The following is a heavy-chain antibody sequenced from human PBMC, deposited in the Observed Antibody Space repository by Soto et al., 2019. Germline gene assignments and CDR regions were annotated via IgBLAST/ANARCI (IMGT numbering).Heavy chain of an antibody. D-gene: IGHD6-19*01. Sequence: QVQLVQSGAEVKKPGASVKVSCKASGYTFTSYGISWVRQAPGQGLEWMGWISAYNGNTNYAQKLQGRVTMTTDTSTSTAYVELRSLRTDDTAVYYCARRSGIAVAGRGFDYWGQGTLVTVSS. J-gene: IGHJ4*02. CDR1: GYTFTSYG. CDR2: ISAYNGNT. CDR3: ARRSGIAVAGRGFDY. V-gene: IGHV1-18*01.